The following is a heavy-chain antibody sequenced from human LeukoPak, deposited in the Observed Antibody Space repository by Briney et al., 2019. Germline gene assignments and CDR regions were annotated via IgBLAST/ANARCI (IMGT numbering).Heavy chain of an antibody. CDR3: AKDFRGNYDSSGYYGSGVDY. V-gene: IGHV3-23*01. Sequence: GGSLRLSCAASGFTFSSYAMSWVRQTPGKGLEWVSAISGSGGSTYYADSVKGRFTISRDNSKNTLYLQMNSLRAEDTAVYYCAKDFRGNYDSSGYYGSGVDYWGQGTLVTVSS. CDR2: ISGSGGST. CDR1: GFTFSSYA. D-gene: IGHD3-22*01. J-gene: IGHJ4*02.